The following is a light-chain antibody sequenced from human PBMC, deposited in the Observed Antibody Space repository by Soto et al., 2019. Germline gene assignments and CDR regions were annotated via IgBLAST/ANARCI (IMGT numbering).Light chain of an antibody. V-gene: IGKV1-27*01. Sequence: DIQMTQSPSSLSASVGDRVTITCRASQGISNYLAWYQQKPGKVPQLLIYGASTLQSGVPARFSGSGSGTDFTLTISSLQPEDVATYYGQKYNSAPWTFGQGTKVEI. J-gene: IGKJ1*01. CDR1: QGISNY. CDR3: QKYNSAPWT. CDR2: GAS.